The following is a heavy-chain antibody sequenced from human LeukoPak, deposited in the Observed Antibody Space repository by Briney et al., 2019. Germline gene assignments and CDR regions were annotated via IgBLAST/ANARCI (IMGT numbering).Heavy chain of an antibody. CDR3: SRGSSGWYVYFQQ. V-gene: IGHV1-2*02. CDR1: GYTFTDYY. D-gene: IGHD6-19*01. Sequence: ASVKVSCEASGYTFTDYYIHWVRQAPGPAIEWMGWINANSGGTNYAQKLHARVIMTRDTSISTAYVQFDRLRCDYTAVYYCSRGSSGWYVYFQQWGQGTLVTVSS. J-gene: IGHJ1*01. CDR2: INANSGGT.